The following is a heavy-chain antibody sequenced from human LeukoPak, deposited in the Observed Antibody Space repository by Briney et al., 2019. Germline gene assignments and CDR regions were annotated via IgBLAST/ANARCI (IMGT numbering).Heavy chain of an antibody. J-gene: IGHJ4*02. CDR3: ARLASSGWSHCDY. V-gene: IGHV4-59*08. D-gene: IGHD6-19*01. CDR1: GGSISDYY. CDR2: IYYSGNT. Sequence: SETLSLTCTVSGGSISDYYWSWIRQPPGKGLEWIAYIYYSGNTKVNPSLKSRVTVSVDTSKNQFSLKMNSVTAADTAVYYCARLASSGWSHCDYWGQGTLVTVSS.